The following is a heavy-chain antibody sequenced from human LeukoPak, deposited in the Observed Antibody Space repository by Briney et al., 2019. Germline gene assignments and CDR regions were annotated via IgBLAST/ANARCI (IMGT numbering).Heavy chain of an antibody. CDR2: ISWNSGSI. Sequence: GGSLRLSCAASGFTFDDYAMHWVRQAPGKGLEWVSGISWNSGSIGYADSVKGRFTISRDNAKNSLYLQMNSLRAEDMALYYCAIDLAVAGPGWDAFDIWGQGTMVTVSS. V-gene: IGHV3-9*03. D-gene: IGHD6-19*01. J-gene: IGHJ3*02. CDR3: AIDLAVAGPGWDAFDI. CDR1: GFTFDDYA.